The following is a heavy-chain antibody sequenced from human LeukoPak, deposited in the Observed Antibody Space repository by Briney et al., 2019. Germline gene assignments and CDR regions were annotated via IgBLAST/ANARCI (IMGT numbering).Heavy chain of an antibody. CDR3: ASQPGPYYYDSSGLSWGCFQH. CDR2: IYYSGST. D-gene: IGHD3-22*01. Sequence: SETLSLTCTVSGGSISSYYWSWIRQPPGKGLEWIGYIYYSGSTNYNPSLKSRVTISVDTSKNQFSLKLSSVTAADTAVYYCASQPGPYYYDSSGLSWGCFQHWGQGTLVTVSS. V-gene: IGHV4-59*08. J-gene: IGHJ1*01. CDR1: GGSISSYY.